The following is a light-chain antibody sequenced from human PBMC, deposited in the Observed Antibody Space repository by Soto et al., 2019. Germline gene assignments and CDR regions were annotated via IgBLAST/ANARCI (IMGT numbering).Light chain of an antibody. Sequence: DIQMTQSPSSLSASVGDRVTITCQASQDISNYLNWYQQKPGKAPELLIYDASNLETGVPSRFSGSGSGTDFTFTISSLQPEDFATYYCQQYADVPPTFGPGTKVDF. J-gene: IGKJ3*01. CDR2: DAS. V-gene: IGKV1-33*01. CDR3: QQYADVPPT. CDR1: QDISNY.